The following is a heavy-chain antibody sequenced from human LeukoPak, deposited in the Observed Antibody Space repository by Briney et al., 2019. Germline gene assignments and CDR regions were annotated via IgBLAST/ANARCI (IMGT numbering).Heavy chain of an antibody. J-gene: IGHJ4*02. D-gene: IGHD2/OR15-2a*01. V-gene: IGHV3-30*18. Sequence: PGGSLRLSCATSGFIFSSHGIHWARQPPGKGLEWVAVISYDGSEKYYADPVKGRFTISRDNSKNTLYLQMNSLRAEDTAVYYCAKDLYSNDDHWGQGTLVTVSS. CDR1: GFIFSSHG. CDR2: ISYDGSEK. CDR3: AKDLYSNDDH.